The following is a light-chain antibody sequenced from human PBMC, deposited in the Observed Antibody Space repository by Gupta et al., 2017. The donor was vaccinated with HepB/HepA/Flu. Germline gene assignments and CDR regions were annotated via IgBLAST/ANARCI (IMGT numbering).Light chain of an antibody. Sequence: SYVLTQPPSVSVAPGKTAMITCGGNNIGSKSVHWYQQKPGQAPVLVVEEDSDRPSGITERFAGSNAGKTDNPTTRRVAAGEEADDDGQVWDTSSDQGVFGGGTKVTVL. V-gene: IGLV3-21*03. J-gene: IGLJ2*01. CDR2: EDS. CDR3: QVWDTSSDQGV. CDR1: NIGSKS.